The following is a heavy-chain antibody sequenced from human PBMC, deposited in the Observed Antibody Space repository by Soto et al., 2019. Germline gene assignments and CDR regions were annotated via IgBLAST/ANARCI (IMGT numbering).Heavy chain of an antibody. CDR2: ISPSGTA. CDR1: SGSVSGES. Sequence: SGSVSGESWSWLRPPPGEGLDWSGEISPSGTANYSPSLKSRVSISVDTSKNQFSLNLTSLNAADTAVYYCARAPKVSGFSQTRPAFWGQGSLVTVPS. D-gene: IGHD6-25*01. V-gene: IGHV4-34*01. CDR3: ARAPKVSGFSQTRPAF. J-gene: IGHJ4*02.